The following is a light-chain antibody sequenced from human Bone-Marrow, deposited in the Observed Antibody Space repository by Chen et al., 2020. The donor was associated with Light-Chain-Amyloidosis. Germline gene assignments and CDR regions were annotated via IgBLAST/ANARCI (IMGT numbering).Light chain of an antibody. CDR3: SSCTITNTLV. J-gene: IGLJ1*01. CDR2: EVT. V-gene: IGLV2-14*01. Sequence: QYALTQPASVYGSPGQSITISCTGTSSDVGGDNHVSWYQQHPDKAPQLMIYEVTNRPSWVPDRFSGSKSDNPASLTISGLQTEDEADYFCSSCTITNTLVFGSGTRVTVL. CDR1: SSDVGGDNH.